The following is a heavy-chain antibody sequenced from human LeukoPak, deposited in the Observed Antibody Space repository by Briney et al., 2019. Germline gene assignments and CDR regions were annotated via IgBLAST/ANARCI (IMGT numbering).Heavy chain of an antibody. D-gene: IGHD3-22*01. CDR1: GYTFTSYY. CDR2: INPSGGST. V-gene: IGHV1-46*01. CDR3: ARVDDRGHYYDSSGPRKLFDY. Sequence: GASVKVSCKASGYTFTSYYMHWVRQAPGQGLEWMGIINPSGGSTSYAQKFQGRVTMTRDTSTSTVYMELSRLRSDDTAVYYCARVDDRGHYYDSSGPRKLFDYWGQGTLVTVSS. J-gene: IGHJ4*02.